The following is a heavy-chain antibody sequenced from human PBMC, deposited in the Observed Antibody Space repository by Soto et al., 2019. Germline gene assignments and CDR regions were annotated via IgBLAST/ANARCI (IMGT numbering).Heavy chain of an antibody. CDR3: AREMVRGVGSNY. CDR1: GYTFTSYG. J-gene: IGHJ4*01. V-gene: IGHV1-18*01. D-gene: IGHD3-10*01. CDR2: ISTYSGNT. Sequence: ASVKVSCKASGYTFTSYGISWVRQAPGQGLEWMGWISTYSGNTRDAQKLRGRGAVTPDTSTSPAYTELRSLRSDDTAVFYCAREMVRGVGSNYWG.